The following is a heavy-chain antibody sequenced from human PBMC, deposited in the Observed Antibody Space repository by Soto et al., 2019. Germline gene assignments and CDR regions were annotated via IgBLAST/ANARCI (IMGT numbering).Heavy chain of an antibody. D-gene: IGHD6-6*01. CDR2: IDPSDSYT. V-gene: IGHV5-10-1*01. CDR1: GYSFTSYW. J-gene: IGHJ6*02. Sequence: PGESLKLSCKGSGYSFTSYWINLVRPMPGKGLEVMGGIDPSDSYTNYSPSLEGHVTISVDKSISIAYLQWSSLKASDTAMYYCASDNSSSGAGGLDVWGQGTRVTVSS. CDR3: ASDNSSSGAGGLDV.